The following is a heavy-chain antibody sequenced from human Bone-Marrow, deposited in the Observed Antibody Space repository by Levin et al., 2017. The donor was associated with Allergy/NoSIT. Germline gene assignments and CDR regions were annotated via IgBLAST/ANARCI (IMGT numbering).Heavy chain of an antibody. CDR3: AKAHITMVQGVRDFDY. J-gene: IGHJ4*02. Sequence: PTGGSLRLSCAASGFTFSSYAMSWVRQAPGKGLEWVSAISGSGGSTYYADSVKGRFTISRDNSKNTLYLQMNSLRAEDTAVYYCAKAHITMVQGVRDFDYWGQGTLVTVSS. V-gene: IGHV3-23*01. CDR2: ISGSGGST. D-gene: IGHD3-10*01. CDR1: GFTFSSYA.